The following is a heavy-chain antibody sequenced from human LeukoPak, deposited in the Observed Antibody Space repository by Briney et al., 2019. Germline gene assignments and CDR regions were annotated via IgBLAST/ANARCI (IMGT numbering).Heavy chain of an antibody. Sequence: NPSETLSLTCTVSGGSISSYYWSWIRQPPGKGLEWIGYIYYSGSTNYNPSLKSRVTISVDTSKNQFSLKLSSVTAADTAVYYCARGGGSLAYYYYYYYMDVWGKGTTVTISS. D-gene: IGHD2-15*01. V-gene: IGHV4-59*12. CDR1: GGSISSYY. CDR2: IYYSGST. J-gene: IGHJ6*03. CDR3: ARGGGSLAYYYYYYYMDV.